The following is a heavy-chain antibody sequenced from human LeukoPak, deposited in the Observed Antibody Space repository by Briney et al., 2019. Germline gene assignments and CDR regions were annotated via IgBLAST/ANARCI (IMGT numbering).Heavy chain of an antibody. CDR1: GYIFTDYY. V-gene: IGHV1-2*02. J-gene: IGHJ5*02. D-gene: IGHD2-15*01. CDR2: INPNSGGT. CDR3: ARVGCTGGSCYGWFDP. Sequence: ASVKVSCKASGYIFTDYYMHWVRQAAGQGLEWMGWINPNSGGTNSAQKFQGRVTMTRDTSISTAYMELSRLRSDDTAVYYCARVGCTGGSCYGWFDPWGQGTLVTVSS.